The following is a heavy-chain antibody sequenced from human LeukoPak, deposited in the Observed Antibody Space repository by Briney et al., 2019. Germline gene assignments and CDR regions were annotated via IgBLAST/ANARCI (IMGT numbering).Heavy chain of an antibody. CDR3: ARDLVTVTKGFDI. CDR2: INHNRGT. Sequence: SETLSPTCSVYGESVSEYYWSWIRQPPGKGLEWIGEINHNRGTTYNPSLTSRVTILLDASKNQFSLQLTSVTAADTAVYYCARDLVTVTKGFDIWGQGTMVSVSS. J-gene: IGHJ3*02. V-gene: IGHV4-34*01. CDR1: GESVSEYY. D-gene: IGHD4-17*01.